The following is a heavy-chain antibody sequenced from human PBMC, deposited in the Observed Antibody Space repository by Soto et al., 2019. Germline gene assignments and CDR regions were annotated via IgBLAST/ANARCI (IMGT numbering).Heavy chain of an antibody. CDR2: IYWGDDK. V-gene: IGHV2-5*02. Sequence: QITLKESGPTLVKPTQTLTLTCTFSGFSLSADGVGVGWIRQPPGKALEWLALIYWGDDKRYRPSLKSRLTIPKDTSKNQVVLTMTNMDPVDTATYYCAHAYGGTSWPNDAFDVWGQGTVVTVSS. CDR3: AHAYGGTSWPNDAFDV. J-gene: IGHJ3*01. D-gene: IGHD2-2*01. CDR1: GFSLSADGVG.